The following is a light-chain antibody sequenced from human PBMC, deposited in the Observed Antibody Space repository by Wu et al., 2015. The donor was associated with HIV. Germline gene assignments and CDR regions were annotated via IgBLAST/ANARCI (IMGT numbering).Light chain of an antibody. CDR1: QSVSSN. CDR2: GAS. Sequence: EIVMTQSPATLSVSPGERATLSCRASQSVSSNLAWYQQKPGQAPRLLIYGASTRVTGIPARFSGSGSGTEFTLTISSMQSEDFAVYYCQQYGPSPPETFGQGTKLDIK. CDR3: QQYGPSPPET. V-gene: IGKV3-15*01. J-gene: IGKJ2*01.